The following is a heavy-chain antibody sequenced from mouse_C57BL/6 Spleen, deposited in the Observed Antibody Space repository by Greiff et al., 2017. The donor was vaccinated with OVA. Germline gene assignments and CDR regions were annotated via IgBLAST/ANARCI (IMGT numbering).Heavy chain of an antibody. J-gene: IGHJ2*01. CDR3: ARPRGSSWGPFDY. Sequence: EVKLMESGGGLVKPGGSLKLSCAASGFTFSDYGMHWVRQAPEKGLEWVAYISSGSSTIYYADTVKGRFTISRDNAKNTLFLQMTSLRSEDTAMYYCARPRGSSWGPFDYWGQGTTLTVSS. D-gene: IGHD1-1*01. CDR1: GFTFSDYG. V-gene: IGHV5-17*01. CDR2: ISSGSSTI.